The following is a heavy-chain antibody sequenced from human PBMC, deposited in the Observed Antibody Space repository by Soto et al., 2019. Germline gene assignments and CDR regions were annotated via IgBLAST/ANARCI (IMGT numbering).Heavy chain of an antibody. CDR2: ISWNSGSI. Sequence: EVQLVESGGGLVQPGRSLRLSCAASGFTFDDYAMHWVRQAPGKGLEWVSGISWNSGSIGYADSVKGRFTISRDNAKNSLYLQMNSLRAEDTALYYCAKELLRFFPGGMDAWGQGTTVTVSS. J-gene: IGHJ6*02. V-gene: IGHV3-9*01. D-gene: IGHD3-3*01. CDR1: GFTFDDYA. CDR3: AKELLRFFPGGMDA.